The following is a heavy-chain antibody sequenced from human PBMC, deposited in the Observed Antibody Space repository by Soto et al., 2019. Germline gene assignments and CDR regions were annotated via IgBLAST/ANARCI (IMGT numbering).Heavy chain of an antibody. CDR3: ARSLYDIVAGYRGRRPNWFDP. J-gene: IGHJ5*02. D-gene: IGHD3-9*01. V-gene: IGHV1-69*13. Sequence: SVKVSCKASGGTFSSYAISWVRQAPGQGLEWMGGIIPIFGTANYAQKFQGRVTITADESTSTAYMELSSLRSEDTAVYYCARSLYDIVAGYRGRRPNWFDPWGQGTLVTVSS. CDR2: IIPIFGTA. CDR1: GGTFSSYA.